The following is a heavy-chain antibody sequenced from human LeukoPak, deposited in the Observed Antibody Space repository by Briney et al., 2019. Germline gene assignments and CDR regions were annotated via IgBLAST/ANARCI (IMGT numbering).Heavy chain of an antibody. J-gene: IGHJ5*02. V-gene: IGHV3-74*01. Sequence: GGSLRLSCAVSGFTFSSYWMHWVRQAPGKGLVWVSRVNTDGRDTIYADSVKGRFTISRDNAKNTLHLQMNSLRAEDTAVYFCATDRGGGSCFSTWGQGTLVTVSS. CDR1: GFTFSSYW. D-gene: IGHD2-15*01. CDR3: ATDRGGGSCFST. CDR2: VNTDGRDT.